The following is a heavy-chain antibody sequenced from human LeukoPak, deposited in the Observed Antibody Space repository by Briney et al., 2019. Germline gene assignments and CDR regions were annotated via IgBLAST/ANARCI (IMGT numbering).Heavy chain of an antibody. V-gene: IGHV3-30*03. CDR2: ISYDGSNK. Sequence: GRSLRLSCAAFGFTFSSYGMHWVRQAPGKGLEWVAVISYDGSNKYYADSVKGRFTISRDNSKNTLYLQMNSLRAEDTAVYYCATWVSLDYWGQGTLVTVSS. CDR3: ATWVSLDY. D-gene: IGHD3-16*01. J-gene: IGHJ4*02. CDR1: GFTFSSYG.